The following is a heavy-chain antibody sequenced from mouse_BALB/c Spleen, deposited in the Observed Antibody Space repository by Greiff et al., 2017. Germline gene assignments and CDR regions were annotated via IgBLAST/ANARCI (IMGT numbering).Heavy chain of an antibody. CDR2: ISSGGST. CDR1: GFTFSSYA. Sequence: EVKLVESGGGLVKPGGSLKLSCAASGFTFSSYAMSWVRQTPEKRLEWVASISSGGSTYYPDSVKGRFTISRDNARNILYLQMSSLRSEDTAMYYCARVDTTVVGDYWGQGTTLTVSS. D-gene: IGHD1-1*01. CDR3: ARVDTTVVGDY. V-gene: IGHV5-6-5*01. J-gene: IGHJ2*01.